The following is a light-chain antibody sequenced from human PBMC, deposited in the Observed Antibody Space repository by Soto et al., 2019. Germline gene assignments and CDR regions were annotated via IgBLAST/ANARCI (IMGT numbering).Light chain of an antibody. CDR3: QQYNKWPPYT. CDR2: GAS. J-gene: IGKJ2*01. CDR1: QSVSTN. V-gene: IGKV3-15*01. Sequence: EIVMTQSPATLSVSPGERATLSCRASQSVSTNLAWYQQKLGQAPRLLIYGASTRATGIPARFSGSGSATEFTLTISSLESEDFAVYYCQQYNKWPPYTFGQGTKVDIK.